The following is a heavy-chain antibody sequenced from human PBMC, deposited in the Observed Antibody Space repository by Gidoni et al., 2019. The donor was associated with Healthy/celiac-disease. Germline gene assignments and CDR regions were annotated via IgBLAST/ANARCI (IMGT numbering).Heavy chain of an antibody. CDR2: IYYSGST. D-gene: IGHD6-19*01. Sequence: QLQLQESGPGLVKPSETLSLPCTVSGGSISSSSYYWGWIRQPPGKGLEWIGIIYYSGSTYYNPSLKSRVTISVDTSKNQFSLKLSSVTAADTAVYYCARSERIAVAVTAAFDIWGQGTMVTVSS. V-gene: IGHV4-39*01. CDR1: GGSISSSSYY. CDR3: ARSERIAVAVTAAFDI. J-gene: IGHJ3*02.